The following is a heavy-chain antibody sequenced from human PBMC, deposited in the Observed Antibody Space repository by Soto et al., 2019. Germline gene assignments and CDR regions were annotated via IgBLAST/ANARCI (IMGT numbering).Heavy chain of an antibody. CDR2: INPATGNT. V-gene: IGHV1-3*01. CDR3: ARRYKSAGWLEP. J-gene: IGHJ5*02. D-gene: IGHD1-1*01. CDR1: GYSFATYA. Sequence: ASVKVSCQASGYSFATYAIHWVRQAPGQGLEWMGWINPATGNTEYSDKFQDRVTFTRDTSATTAYMELRGLRSEDTAVYYCARRYKSAGWLEPWGQGTLVTVSS.